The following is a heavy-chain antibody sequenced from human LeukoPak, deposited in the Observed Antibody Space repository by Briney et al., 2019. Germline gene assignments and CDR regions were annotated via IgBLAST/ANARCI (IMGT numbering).Heavy chain of an antibody. J-gene: IGHJ4*02. CDR1: GLTFSSYW. Sequence: PGGSLRLSCAASGLTFSSYWMSWVRQAPGKGLEWVANIKQDGSEKYYVDSVKGRFTISRDNAKNSLYLQMNSLRAEDTAVYYCARDRDFDYWGQGTLVTVSS. D-gene: IGHD3-10*01. CDR3: ARDRDFDY. CDR2: IKQDGSEK. V-gene: IGHV3-7*01.